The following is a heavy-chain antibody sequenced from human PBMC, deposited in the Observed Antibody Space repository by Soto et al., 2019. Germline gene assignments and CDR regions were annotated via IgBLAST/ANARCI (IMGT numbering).Heavy chain of an antibody. CDR2: IIPILGIA. Sequence: QVQLVQSGAEVKKPGSSVKVSCKASGGTFSSYTISWVRQAPGQGLGWMGRIIPILGIANYAQKFQGRVTITADKSTSTAYMELSSLRSEDTAVYYCARVYCSSTSCYGLDYWGQGTLVTVSS. CDR3: ARVYCSSTSCYGLDY. CDR1: GGTFSSYT. D-gene: IGHD2-2*01. J-gene: IGHJ4*02. V-gene: IGHV1-69*02.